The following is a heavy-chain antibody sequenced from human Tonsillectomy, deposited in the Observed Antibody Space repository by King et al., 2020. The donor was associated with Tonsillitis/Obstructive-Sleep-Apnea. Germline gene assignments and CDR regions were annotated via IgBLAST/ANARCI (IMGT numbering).Heavy chain of an antibody. D-gene: IGHD2-15*01. V-gene: IGHV3-53*01. Sequence: VQLVESGGGLIQPGGSLRLSCAASGFTVSNDYVSWVRQAPGKGLEWVSVIYSGGSTYYADSVKGRFTISSDNSKNTVYLQMNSLRAEDTAVYYCASGYCSGGSCPHYYYMDVWGKGTTVTVS. CDR2: IYSGGST. J-gene: IGHJ6*03. CDR3: ASGYCSGGSCPHYYYMDV. CDR1: GFTVSNDY.